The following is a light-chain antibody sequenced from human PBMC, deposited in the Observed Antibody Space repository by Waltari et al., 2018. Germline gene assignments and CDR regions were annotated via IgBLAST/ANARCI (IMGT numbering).Light chain of an antibody. V-gene: IGLV2-11*01. CDR1: SRDVGGYNY. Sequence: QSALTQPRSVSGSPGQSVTISCTGTSRDVGGYNYVSWYHYHPSKAPKLIIYDVTKRPSGVPDRFSASKSDNTASLTISGLQAEDEADYYCCSYAGSITFWVFGGGTKLTVL. CDR2: DVT. J-gene: IGLJ3*02. CDR3: CSYAGSITFWV.